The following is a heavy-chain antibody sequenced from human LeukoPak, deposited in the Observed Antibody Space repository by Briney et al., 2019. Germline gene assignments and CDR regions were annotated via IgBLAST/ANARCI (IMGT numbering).Heavy chain of an antibody. CDR2: INHNGNVN. V-gene: IGHV3-7*03. D-gene: IGHD3-16*01. J-gene: IGHJ6*02. Sequence: GGSLRLSCAASGFTFSIYWMNWARQAPGKGLEWVASINHNGNVNYYVDSVKGRFTISRDNAKNSLYLQMSNLRAEDTAVYFCARGGGLDVWGRGATVTVSS. CDR3: ARGGGLDV. CDR1: GFTFSIYW.